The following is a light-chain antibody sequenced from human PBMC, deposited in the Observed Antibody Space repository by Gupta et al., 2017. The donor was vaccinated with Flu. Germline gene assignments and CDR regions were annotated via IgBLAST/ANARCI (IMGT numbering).Light chain of an antibody. CDR1: QSVLHSSNNKNY. Sequence: DIVMTQSPDSLAVSLSERATINCKSGQSVLHSSNNKNYLAWYQQKPGQPPKLLLYWATTRESGVPDRFSGSGSETEFTLSISSLQAEDVAVYFCQQYYTTPPTFGPGTKVDI. CDR3: QQYYTTPPT. J-gene: IGKJ3*01. CDR2: WAT. V-gene: IGKV4-1*01.